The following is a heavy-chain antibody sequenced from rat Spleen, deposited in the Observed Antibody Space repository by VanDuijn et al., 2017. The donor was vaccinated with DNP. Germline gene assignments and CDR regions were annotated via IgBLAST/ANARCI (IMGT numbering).Heavy chain of an antibody. Sequence: EVQLVESGGGLVQPGRSLKLSCAASGFTFSDYNMAWVRQAPTKGLEWVASISTGGGSTYYRDSVKGRFTISRDNAKNTLYLQMNSLRSEDTATYYCARPYYGYNYFDYWGQGVMVTVSS. D-gene: IGHD1-9*01. J-gene: IGHJ2*01. V-gene: IGHV5-25*01. CDR3: ARPYYGYNYFDY. CDR2: ISTGGGST. CDR1: GFTFSDYN.